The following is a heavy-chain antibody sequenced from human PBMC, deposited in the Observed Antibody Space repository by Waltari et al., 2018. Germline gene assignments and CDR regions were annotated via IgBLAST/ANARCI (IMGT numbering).Heavy chain of an antibody. CDR1: GGAISSGGYY. Sequence: QVQLQESGPGLVKPSQTLSLTCTVAGGAISSGGYYWSWIRQHPGKGLGWIGYSYYSGSTYYNPSLKSPVTISVDTSKNQFSLKLSSVTAADTAVYYCARGYSYGSYDVWGKGTTVTVSS. J-gene: IGHJ6*04. CDR3: ARGYSYGSYDV. D-gene: IGHD5-18*01. V-gene: IGHV4-31*01. CDR2: SYYSGST.